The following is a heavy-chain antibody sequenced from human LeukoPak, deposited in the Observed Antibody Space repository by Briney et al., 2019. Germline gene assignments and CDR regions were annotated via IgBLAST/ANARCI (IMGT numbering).Heavy chain of an antibody. J-gene: IGHJ4*02. Sequence: GGSLRLSCAASGFTFSSYAMSWVRQAPGKGLEWVAPISGSGIAKEYADSVKGRFTVSRDNSKNILYLQMNSLRAEDTAVYFCAKGPSGSYQGYFDSWGQGTLVTVSS. V-gene: IGHV3-23*01. CDR3: AKGPSGSYQGYFDS. CDR2: ISGSGIAK. D-gene: IGHD3-10*01. CDR1: GFTFSSYA.